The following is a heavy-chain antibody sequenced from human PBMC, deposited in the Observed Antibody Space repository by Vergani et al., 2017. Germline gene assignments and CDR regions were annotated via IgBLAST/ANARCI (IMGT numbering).Heavy chain of an antibody. CDR3: ARGGPRDFWSGYYNNYFDY. D-gene: IGHD3-3*01. CDR2: INPNSGGT. J-gene: IGHJ4*02. V-gene: IGHV1-2*04. CDR1: GYTFTGYY. Sequence: QVQLVQSGAEVKKPGASVKVSCKASGYTFTGYYMHWVRQAPGPGLEWMGWINPNSGGTNYAQKFQGWVTMTRDTSISTAYMELSRLRSDDTAVYYCARGGPRDFWSGYYNNYFDYWGQGTLVTVSS.